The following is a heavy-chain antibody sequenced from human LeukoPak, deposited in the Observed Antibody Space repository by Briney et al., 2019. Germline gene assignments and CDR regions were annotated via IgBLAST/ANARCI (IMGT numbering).Heavy chain of an antibody. CDR1: GFTFSKYG. CDR3: AKGGRITMLRGVQRDHYFDY. CDR2: IRYDGSNR. V-gene: IGHV3-30*02. Sequence: GGSLRLSCAASGFTFSKYGMHWVRQAPGKGLEWVAYIRYDGSNRHYADSVKGRFTISRDNSKNTLYLQMNSLRVEDTAVYYCAKGGRITMLRGVQRDHYFDYWGQGTLVTVSS. D-gene: IGHD3-10*01. J-gene: IGHJ4*02.